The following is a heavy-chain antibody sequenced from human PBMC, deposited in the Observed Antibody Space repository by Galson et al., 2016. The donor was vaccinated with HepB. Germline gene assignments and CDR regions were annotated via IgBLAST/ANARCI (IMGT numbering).Heavy chain of an antibody. CDR1: TFTFSDYS. CDR3: ARVSPVDYYYYMDG. Sequence: SLRLSCAASTFTFSDYSMNWVRQAPGKGLEWVSFISGRSSYIYYADSVEGRFTVSRDNAKNSLYLQTNSLRAEDTAVYYCARVSPVDYYYYMDGWGRGTTVTVS. V-gene: IGHV3-21*01. CDR2: ISGRSSYI. J-gene: IGHJ6*03.